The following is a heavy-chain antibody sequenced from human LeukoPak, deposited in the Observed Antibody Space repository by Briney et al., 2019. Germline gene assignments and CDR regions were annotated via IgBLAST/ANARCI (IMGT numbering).Heavy chain of an antibody. CDR1: GYTFTSYY. V-gene: IGHV1-46*01. J-gene: IGHJ6*02. CDR2: INPSGGST. Sequence: VSVKVSCKASGYTFTSYYMHWVRQAPGQGLERMGIINPSGGSTSYAQKFQGRVTMTRDTSTSTVYMELSSLRSEDTAVYYCARDRTDNVMDYYYYYGMDVWGQGTTVTVSS. CDR3: ARDRTDNVMDYYYYYGMDV. D-gene: IGHD3-16*01.